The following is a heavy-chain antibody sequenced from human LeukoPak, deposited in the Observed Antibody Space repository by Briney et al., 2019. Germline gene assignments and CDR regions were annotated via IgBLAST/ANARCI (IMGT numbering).Heavy chain of an antibody. CDR1: GYSFTSYY. CDR2: INPSGGST. Sequence: ASVKVSCKASGYSFTSYYMHWVRQAPGQGLEWMGIINPSGGSTSYAQKFQGRVTMTRDMSTSTVYMELSSLRSEDTAVYYCARIHGGYPFDYWGQGTLVTVSS. J-gene: IGHJ4*02. D-gene: IGHD2-15*01. CDR3: ARIHGGYPFDY. V-gene: IGHV1-46*01.